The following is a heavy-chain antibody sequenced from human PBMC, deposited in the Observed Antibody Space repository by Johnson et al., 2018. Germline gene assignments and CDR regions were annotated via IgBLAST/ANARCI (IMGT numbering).Heavy chain of an antibody. CDR1: GFTFSSYD. CDR3: ARGPTLYSYGDMDV. D-gene: IGHD5-18*01. CDR2: IGTAGDT. J-gene: IGHJ6*03. Sequence: VQLVQSGGGVVQPGRSLRLSCAASGFTFSSYDMHRVRQATGKGLEWVSAIGTAGDTYYPGSGKGRFTISRENAKNSLYLQMNSLRAGDTAVYYCARGPTLYSYGDMDVWGKGTTVTVSS. V-gene: IGHV3-13*01.